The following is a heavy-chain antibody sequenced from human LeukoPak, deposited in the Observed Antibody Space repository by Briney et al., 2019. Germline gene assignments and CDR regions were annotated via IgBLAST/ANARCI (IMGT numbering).Heavy chain of an antibody. V-gene: IGHV4-4*07. D-gene: IGHD3-22*01. CDR1: GGSISSYY. J-gene: IGHJ4*02. CDR2: ISTSGST. CDR3: ARGRYSDSSVLTRKRSYYFDY. Sequence: SETLSLTCTVSGGSISSYYWSCIRQPAGKGRESIWHISTSGSTNYNPSLKSRVTMSVDTSKNQVSLKLSSVTAPDTAVYYCARGRYSDSSVLTRKRSYYFDYWGQGTLVTVSS.